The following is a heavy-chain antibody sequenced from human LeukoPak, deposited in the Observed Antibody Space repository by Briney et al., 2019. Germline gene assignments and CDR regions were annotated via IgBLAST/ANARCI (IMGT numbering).Heavy chain of an antibody. Sequence: GGSLRLSCAASGFTFSSYWMHWVRQAPGKGLVWVSRINSDGSSTSYADSVKGRFTISRDNAKNTLYLQMNSLRAEDTAVYYCARVDCSGWYYYYGMDVWGQGTTVTVSS. J-gene: IGHJ6*02. D-gene: IGHD6-19*01. CDR2: INSDGSST. CDR3: ARVDCSGWYYYYGMDV. V-gene: IGHV3-74*01. CDR1: GFTFSSYW.